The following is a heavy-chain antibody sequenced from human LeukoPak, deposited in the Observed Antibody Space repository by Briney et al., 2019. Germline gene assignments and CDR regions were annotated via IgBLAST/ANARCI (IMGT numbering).Heavy chain of an antibody. CDR3: ARQANCGGDCYSFDP. CDR1: GYSISSYYH. V-gene: IGHV4-38-2*01. J-gene: IGHJ5*02. CDR2: ISHSGST. D-gene: IGHD2-21*01. Sequence: PSETLSLTCAVSGYSISSYYHWGWIRQPPGKGLEWIGSISHSGSTYYNPPLKSRVTISVDMSKNQFSLKLSSVTASDTAVYYCARQANCGGDCYSFDPWGQGTLVTVSS.